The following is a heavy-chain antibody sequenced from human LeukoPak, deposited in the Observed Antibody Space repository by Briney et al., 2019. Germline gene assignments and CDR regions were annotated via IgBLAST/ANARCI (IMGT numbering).Heavy chain of an antibody. CDR3: AKGSRWFDP. CDR2: MYYTGST. J-gene: IGHJ5*02. V-gene: IGHV4-39*07. CDR1: GGAISSGSYY. Sequence: SETLSLTCIVSGGAISSGSYYWGWIRQPPGKGLEWIGSMYYTGSTYNSPSLKSRVTISVDTSKNQFSLKLSSVTAADTAVYYCAKGSRWFDPWGQGTLVTVSS.